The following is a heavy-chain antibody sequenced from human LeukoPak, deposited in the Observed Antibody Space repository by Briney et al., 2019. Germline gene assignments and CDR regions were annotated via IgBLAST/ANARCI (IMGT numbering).Heavy chain of an antibody. D-gene: IGHD3-3*01. Sequence: GGSLRLSCAASGFTFGNYWMHWVRQAPGKGPVWVSRINSDGSSTSYADSVQGRFTISRDNAKNTLFLQMNSLRAEDTAVYYCARVSYDFYYYMDVWGKGTTVTVSS. CDR3: ARVSYDFYYYMDV. CDR1: GFTFGNYW. V-gene: IGHV3-74*01. CDR2: INSDGSST. J-gene: IGHJ6*03.